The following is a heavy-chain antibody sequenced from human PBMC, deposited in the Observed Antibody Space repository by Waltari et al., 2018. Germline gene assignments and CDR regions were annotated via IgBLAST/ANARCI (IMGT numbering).Heavy chain of an antibody. CDR1: GCAINSNRHY. D-gene: IGHD5-12*01. CDR3: ATYIGASLGTAAFDV. V-gene: IGHV4-39*01. CDR2: MSYSGAT. Sequence: QLQLQESCPGLGEPSETLSLTCSVSGCAINSNRHYWAWIRQPPGQGLEWIGTMSYSGATYSSPSLKSRVTISRDTSKNQLSLTLGSVTAADTAVYYCATYIGASLGTAAFDVWGQGTMVTVSS. J-gene: IGHJ3*01.